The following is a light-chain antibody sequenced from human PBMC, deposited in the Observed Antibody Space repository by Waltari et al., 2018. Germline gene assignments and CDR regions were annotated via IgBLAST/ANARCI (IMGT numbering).Light chain of an antibody. CDR1: SRTYGDDNY. Sequence: QSALTQPRSVTGSPGQSFTISRTATSRTYGDDNYVSWYQKHPDKAPKLMIYDVSNRPSGVPYRFFGSKSGNTASLTISGLQAEDEADYYCCSYACSFYVFGTGTKVTVL. CDR3: CSYACSFYV. CDR2: DVS. V-gene: IGLV2-11*01. J-gene: IGLJ1*01.